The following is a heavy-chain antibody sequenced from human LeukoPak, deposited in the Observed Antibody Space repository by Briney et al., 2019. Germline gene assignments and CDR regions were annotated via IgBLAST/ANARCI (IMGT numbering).Heavy chain of an antibody. J-gene: IGHJ6*04. V-gene: IGHV1-69*13. CDR2: IIPIFGTA. CDR1: GGTFSSYA. D-gene: IGHD2-15*01. Sequence: SVKVSCKASGGTFSSYAISWVRQAPGQGLEWMGGIIPIFGTANYAQKFQGRVTITADESTSTAYMELSSLRSEDTAVYYCAAYCSGGSCYSGGGYYYGMDVWGKGTTVTVSS. CDR3: AAYCSGGSCYSGGGYYYGMDV.